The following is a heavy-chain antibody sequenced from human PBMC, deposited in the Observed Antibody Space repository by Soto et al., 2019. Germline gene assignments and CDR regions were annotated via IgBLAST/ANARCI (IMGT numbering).Heavy chain of an antibody. CDR2: VAFDGSIR. D-gene: IGHD3-16*01. J-gene: IGHJ4*02. Sequence: QVQLVESGGGVVQPGTSLRLSCAASGFTFSRHGMHWVRQAPGKGLEWLASVAFDGSIRYYGGSVNGRFTISRDNSMNTLYLQMNSLRAEDTAVYFCATWFSDQYVFRGRLHYGAQEPLATVPP. CDR3: ATWFSDQYVFRGRLHY. V-gene: IGHV3-33*05. CDR1: GFTFSRHG.